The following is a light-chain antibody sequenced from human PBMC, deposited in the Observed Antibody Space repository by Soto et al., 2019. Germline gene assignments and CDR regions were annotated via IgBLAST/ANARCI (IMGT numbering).Light chain of an antibody. CDR2: DVS. Sequence: QSALAQPASVSGSPGQSITISCTGTSSDIGTYNYVSWYQQHAGKVPKLMIYDVSNRPSGVSDRFSGSKSGNTASLTISGLQAEDEDDYYCTSYTSSRTVVFGGGTEVTVL. J-gene: IGLJ2*01. V-gene: IGLV2-14*03. CDR3: TSYTSSRTVV. CDR1: SSDIGTYNY.